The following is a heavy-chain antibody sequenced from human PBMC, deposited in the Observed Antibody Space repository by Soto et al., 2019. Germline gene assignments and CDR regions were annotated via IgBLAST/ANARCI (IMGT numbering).Heavy chain of an antibody. CDR3: AREEVPQWFSKGYYGMDV. J-gene: IGHJ6*02. D-gene: IGHD6-13*01. Sequence: SETLSLTCAVDGGSFNGYYWTWIRQTPGKGLEWIGEINHGGGTNYNPPLKSRVTILIDTSKNQFSLKLNSVTAADTAVYYCAREEVPQWFSKGYYGMDVWGQGTTVTVSS. CDR2: INHGGGT. CDR1: GGSFNGYY. V-gene: IGHV4-34*01.